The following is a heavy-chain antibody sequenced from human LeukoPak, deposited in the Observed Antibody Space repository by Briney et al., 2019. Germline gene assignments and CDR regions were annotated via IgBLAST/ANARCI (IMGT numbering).Heavy chain of an antibody. D-gene: IGHD3-22*01. V-gene: IGHV4-61*08. CDR1: GGSISSGGYY. Sequence: SETLSLTCTVSGGSISSGGYYWSWIRQPPGKGLEWIGYIYYSGSTNYNPSLKSRVTISVDTSKNQFSLKLSSVTAADTAVYYCAGSYDSSGYYPADDAFDIWGQGTMVTVSS. CDR3: AGSYDSSGYYPADDAFDI. J-gene: IGHJ3*02. CDR2: IYYSGST.